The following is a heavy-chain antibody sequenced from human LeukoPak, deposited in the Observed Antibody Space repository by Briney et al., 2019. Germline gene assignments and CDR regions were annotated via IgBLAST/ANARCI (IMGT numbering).Heavy chain of an antibody. Sequence: SETLSPTCTVSGGSISSYYWSWIRQPPGKGLEWIGYIYYSGSTNYNPSLKSRVTISVDTSKNQFSLKLSSVTAADTAVYYCARIRAVRGVNFYYFDYWGQGTLVTVSS. D-gene: IGHD3-10*01. CDR2: IYYSGST. V-gene: IGHV4-59*08. CDR1: GGSISSYY. J-gene: IGHJ4*02. CDR3: ARIRAVRGVNFYYFDY.